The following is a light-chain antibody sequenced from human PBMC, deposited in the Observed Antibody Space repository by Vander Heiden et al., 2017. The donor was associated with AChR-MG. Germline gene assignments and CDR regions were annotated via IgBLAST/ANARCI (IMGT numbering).Light chain of an antibody. Sequence: QSVLTQPPSASGTPGQRVTVSCFGSSSNIGSNYVYWYQHLPGTAPKLLIFRNNQRPSGVPDRFSGSKSGTSASLAISGLRSEDEADYYCATWDDSLNGVLFGGGTTLTVL. V-gene: IGLV1-47*01. CDR1: SSNIGSNY. CDR2: RNN. CDR3: ATWDDSLNGVL. J-gene: IGLJ2*01.